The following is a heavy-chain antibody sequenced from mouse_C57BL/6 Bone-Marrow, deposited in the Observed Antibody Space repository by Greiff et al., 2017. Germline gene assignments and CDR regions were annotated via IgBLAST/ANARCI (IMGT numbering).Heavy chain of an antibody. CDR2: SRNKANDYTT. Sequence: EVKLMESGGGLVQSGRSLRLSCATSGFTFSDFYMEWVRQAPGKGLEWIAASRNKANDYTTEYSASVQGRFIVSRDTSQSILYLQMNDLSAEDTAIYYCARDASGNVRFAYWGQGTLVTVSA. CDR3: ARDASGNVRFAY. D-gene: IGHD1-3*01. V-gene: IGHV7-1*01. CDR1: GFTFSDFY. J-gene: IGHJ3*01.